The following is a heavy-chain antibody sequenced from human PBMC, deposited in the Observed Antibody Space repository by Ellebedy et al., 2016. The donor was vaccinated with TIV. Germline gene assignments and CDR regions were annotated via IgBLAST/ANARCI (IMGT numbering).Heavy chain of an antibody. CDR3: ARQERGTTRGAFEI. V-gene: IGHV3-7*01. CDR2: IKQDGSEK. J-gene: IGHJ3*02. CDR1: GFTFSNYW. Sequence: GESLKISCAASGFTFSNYWMNWVRQAPGKGLEWVANIKQDGSEKKYVDSVKGRFTISRDNAKNSLYLQMNSLRAEDTAVYYCARQERGTTRGAFEIWGQGTRVTVSS. D-gene: IGHD1/OR15-1a*01.